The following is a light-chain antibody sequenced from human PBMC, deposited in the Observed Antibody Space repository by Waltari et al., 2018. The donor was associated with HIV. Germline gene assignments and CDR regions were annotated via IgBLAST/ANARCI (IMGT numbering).Light chain of an antibody. CDR1: SSNIGRNY. J-gene: IGLJ2*01. V-gene: IGLV1-47*01. CDR3: AAWDASLSVV. CDR2: TNN. Sequence: QSVLTQPPSASGTPVQRVTISCSGSSSNIGRNYVYWYQQLPGTAPKLLIYTNNQRPSGVPDRFSGSKSGTSASLAISGLRSEDEADYYCAAWDASLSVVFGGGTKLTVL.